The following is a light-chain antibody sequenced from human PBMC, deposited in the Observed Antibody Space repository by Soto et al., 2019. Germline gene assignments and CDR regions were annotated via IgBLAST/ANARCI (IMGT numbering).Light chain of an antibody. V-gene: IGKV3-15*01. J-gene: IGKJ5*01. CDR3: QQYHKWPPIT. Sequence: EIVFAQSPGTLSLSPGGRATLSCRASQSVSNNYLAWYQQKPGQAPRLLIYGASTRATGVTARFRGGGSGTEFTLTISSLQSEDSAVYYCQQYHKWPPITFGQGTRLEIK. CDR2: GAS. CDR1: QSVSNN.